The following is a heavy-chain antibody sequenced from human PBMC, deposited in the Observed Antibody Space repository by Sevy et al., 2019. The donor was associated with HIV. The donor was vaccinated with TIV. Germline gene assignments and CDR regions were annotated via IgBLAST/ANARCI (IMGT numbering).Heavy chain of an antibody. J-gene: IGHJ5*02. CDR3: AGQRLGWSNWFDP. V-gene: IGHV1-2*06. Sequence: ASVKVSCKASGYNFYIHWVRQAPGQGLEWIGRVTPNSGATTYAQRFQGRVAMTMDTSISTAYMELSGLKSDDTAIYYCAGQRLGWSNWFDPWGQGTLVTVSS. CDR2: VTPNSGAT. CDR1: GYNFY. D-gene: IGHD6-19*01.